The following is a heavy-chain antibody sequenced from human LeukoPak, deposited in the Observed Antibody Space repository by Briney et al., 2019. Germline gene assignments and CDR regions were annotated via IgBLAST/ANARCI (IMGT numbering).Heavy chain of an antibody. D-gene: IGHD1-14*01. CDR3: ARGPRRGNHFDY. CDR2: ISSSGSTI. V-gene: IGHV3-48*03. CDR1: GFTFSSYE. Sequence: GGSLRLSCAASGFTFSSYEMNWVRQAPGKGLERVSYISSSGSTIYYADSVKGRFTISRDNAKNSLYLQMNSLRAEDTAVHYCARGPRRGNHFDYWGEGALVTVSS. J-gene: IGHJ4*02.